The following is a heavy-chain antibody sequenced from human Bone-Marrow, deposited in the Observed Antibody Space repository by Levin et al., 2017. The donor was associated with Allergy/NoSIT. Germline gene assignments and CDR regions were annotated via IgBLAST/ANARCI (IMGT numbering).Heavy chain of an antibody. Sequence: SQTLSLPCTVSGGSISSTTYYWVWLRQPPGKGLEWIASIYYSGTTYYSASLKSRATISVDTSKNQFSLNLGSVTAADTAVYYCARDYYETTGYFDQWGQGTLVTVSS. CDR1: GGSISSTTYY. CDR3: ARDYYETTGYFDQ. V-gene: IGHV4-39*02. CDR2: IYYSGTT. D-gene: IGHD3-22*01. J-gene: IGHJ4*02.